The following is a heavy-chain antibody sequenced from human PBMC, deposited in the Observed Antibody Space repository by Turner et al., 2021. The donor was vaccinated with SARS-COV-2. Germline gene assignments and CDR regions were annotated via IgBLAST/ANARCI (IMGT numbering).Heavy chain of an antibody. Sequence: QVQLVQSGAEVKKPGSSVKVSCKASGGTFTGYYMYWVRQAPGQGREWMGWINPNSGGTNYAQMFQGRVTMTRDTSISTAYMELSRLRSDDTAVYYCARVSSLSYYFDSWGQGTLVTVSS. V-gene: IGHV1-2*02. CDR2: INPNSGGT. D-gene: IGHD6-6*01. CDR1: GGTFTGYY. CDR3: ARVSSLSYYFDS. J-gene: IGHJ4*02.